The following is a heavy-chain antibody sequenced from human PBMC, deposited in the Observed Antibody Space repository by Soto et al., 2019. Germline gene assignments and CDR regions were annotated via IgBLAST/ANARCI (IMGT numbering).Heavy chain of an antibody. CDR2: IYHTGDT. Sequence: WETLSLTCAVSGGSSSSRNWWRWVRQPPGKGLEWIGEIYHTGDTNYNPPLKSRVAISVDKSKNQFSLNLRSVTAADTAVYYSARGNYGSSGYYFDYWGQGTLVT. CDR1: GGSSSSRNW. V-gene: IGHV4-4*02. J-gene: IGHJ4*01. D-gene: IGHD3-22*01. CDR3: ARGNYGSSGYYFDY.